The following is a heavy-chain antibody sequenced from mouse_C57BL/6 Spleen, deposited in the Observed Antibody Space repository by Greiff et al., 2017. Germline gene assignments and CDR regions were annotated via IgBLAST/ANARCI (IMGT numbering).Heavy chain of an antibody. J-gene: IGHJ1*03. Sequence: VKLVESGAELVKPGASVKLSCKASGYTFTEYTIHWVKQRSGQGLEWIGWFYPGSGSIKDNEKFKDKATFTADKSSSTVYMELSTLTSEDSAVYFCARHESSLLLRYGYFDVWGTGTTVTVSS. CDR1: GYTFTEYT. CDR2: FYPGSGSI. CDR3: ARHESSLLLRYGYFDV. V-gene: IGHV1-62-2*01. D-gene: IGHD1-1*01.